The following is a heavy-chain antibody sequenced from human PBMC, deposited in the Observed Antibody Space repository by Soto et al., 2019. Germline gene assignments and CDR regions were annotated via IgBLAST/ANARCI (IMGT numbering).Heavy chain of an antibody. Sequence: QVQLVQSGAAVKKPGASVKVSCKASGYTFTSYGFSWVRQAPGQGLEWMGWISAYNGNTNYAQKLQGRVTMTTDTSTRTAYMELRSLTSDDTAVYYCAIYHLNSYYYGMDVWGPGTTVTVSS. CDR2: ISAYNGNT. J-gene: IGHJ6*02. V-gene: IGHV1-18*01. CDR3: AIYHLNSYYYGMDV. CDR1: GYTFTSYG.